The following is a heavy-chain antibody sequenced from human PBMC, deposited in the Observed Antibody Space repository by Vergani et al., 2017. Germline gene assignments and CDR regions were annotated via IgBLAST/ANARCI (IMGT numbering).Heavy chain of an antibody. CDR1: DFISNGHY. CDR3: ARDQGVLLWFGESHDAFDI. Sequence: QVQLQESGPGLVKPSETLSLICDVFDFISNGHYWGWIRQSPEKGLEWIGSLYASGSTYYSPSLKSRVAISIDTSKNHFSLRLSSVTAADTAVYYCARDQGVLLWFGESHDAFDIWGQGTMVTVSS. D-gene: IGHD3-10*01. CDR2: LYASGST. V-gene: IGHV4-38-2*02. J-gene: IGHJ3*02.